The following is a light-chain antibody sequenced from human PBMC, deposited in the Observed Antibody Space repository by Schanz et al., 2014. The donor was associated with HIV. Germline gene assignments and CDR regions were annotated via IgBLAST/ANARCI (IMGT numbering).Light chain of an antibody. CDR2: DTS. V-gene: IGKV3-11*01. CDR3: QQRSTWPLSIT. CDR1: QSVGSN. J-gene: IGKJ3*01. Sequence: ELVLTQSPATLSMSPGEEATLSCRVSQSVGSNVAWYQQKVPQPPRPLIYDTSKRAIGIPARFSGSVSETDFTLTIRGLEPEDFAVYYCQQRSTWPLSITFGPGTKVDIK.